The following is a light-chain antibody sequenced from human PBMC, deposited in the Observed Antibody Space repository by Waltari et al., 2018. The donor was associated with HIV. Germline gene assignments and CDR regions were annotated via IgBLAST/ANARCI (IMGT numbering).Light chain of an antibody. CDR1: QSVLYSSNNKNY. CDR2: WSS. Sequence: DIVMTQSPDSLAVSLGERAIINCKSSQSVLYSSNNKNYLAWYQQKPGQPPKLLIYWSSTRESGVPDRFSGSGSGTDFTLTIGSLQAEDVAVYYCQQYYTTPLTFGGGTKVEIK. CDR3: QQYYTTPLT. J-gene: IGKJ4*01. V-gene: IGKV4-1*01.